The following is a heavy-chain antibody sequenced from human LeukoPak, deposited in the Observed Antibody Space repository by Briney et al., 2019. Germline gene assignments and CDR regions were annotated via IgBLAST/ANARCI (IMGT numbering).Heavy chain of an antibody. CDR1: GFTFSSYE. Sequence: GGSLRLSCAASGFTFSSYEMNWVRQAPGKGLEWVSYISSSGSTIYYADSVKGRFTISRDNAKNSLYLQMNSLRAEDTAVYYCARGEDYYDSSGYYYYFDYWGQGTLVTVSS. J-gene: IGHJ4*02. V-gene: IGHV3-48*03. CDR3: ARGEDYYDSSGYYYYFDY. D-gene: IGHD3-22*01. CDR2: ISSSGSTI.